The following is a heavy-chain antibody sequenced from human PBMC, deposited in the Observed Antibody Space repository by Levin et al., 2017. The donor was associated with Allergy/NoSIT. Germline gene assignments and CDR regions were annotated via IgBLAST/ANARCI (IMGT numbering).Heavy chain of an antibody. J-gene: IGHJ4*02. CDR1: GGSISSEN. Sequence: SETLSLTCTVSGGSISSENWSWIRQPPGKGLEWIGYIYDTGNTNYNPSLKSRVTLSVDTSKNQFSLKLSSVTPADTAVYYCARFVWGSYRGFDYWGQGTLVTVSS. V-gene: IGHV4-59*01. D-gene: IGHD3-16*02. CDR3: ARFVWGSYRGFDY. CDR2: IYDTGNT.